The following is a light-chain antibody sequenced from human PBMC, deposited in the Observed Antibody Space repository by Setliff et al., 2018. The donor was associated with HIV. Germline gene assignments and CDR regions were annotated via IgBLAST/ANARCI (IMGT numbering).Light chain of an antibody. V-gene: IGLV2-11*01. CDR2: DVN. Sequence: QSVLTQPRSVSGSPGQSVTISCTGTSSDVGDYNYVSWYQHHPGKAPKLMIYDVNQRPSGVPDRFSGSKSGNTASLTISGLQAEDEADYYCSSYAGSYLFLYVFGTGTKVT. J-gene: IGLJ1*01. CDR1: SSDVGDYNY. CDR3: SSYAGSYLFLYV.